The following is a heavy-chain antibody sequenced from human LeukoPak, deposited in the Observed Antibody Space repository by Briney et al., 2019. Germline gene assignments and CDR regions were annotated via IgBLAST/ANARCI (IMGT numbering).Heavy chain of an antibody. D-gene: IGHD4-17*01. CDR1: GFTFSSYG. Sequence: PGGSLRLSCAASGFTFSSYGMHWVRQAPGKGLEWVAVISYDGSNKYYADSVKGRFTISRDNSKNTLYLQMNSLRAEDTAVYYCAKLGWDYGDHFDYLGQGTLVTVSS. V-gene: IGHV3-30*18. CDR3: AKLGWDYGDHFDY. J-gene: IGHJ4*02. CDR2: ISYDGSNK.